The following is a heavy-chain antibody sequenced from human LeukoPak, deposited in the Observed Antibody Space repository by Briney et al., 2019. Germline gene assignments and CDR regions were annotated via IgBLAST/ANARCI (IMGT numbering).Heavy chain of an antibody. CDR2: IYTSGST. Sequence: SETLSLTCTVSGGSVSSGDYYWTWIRQPAGEGLEWIGRIYTSGSTSYSPSLKSRVTISLDTSKNQFSLRLSSVTAADTAVYYCARGGELLNYLGQGTLVTVSS. V-gene: IGHV4-61*02. CDR3: ARGGELLNY. CDR1: GGSVSSGDYY. D-gene: IGHD1-26*01. J-gene: IGHJ4*02.